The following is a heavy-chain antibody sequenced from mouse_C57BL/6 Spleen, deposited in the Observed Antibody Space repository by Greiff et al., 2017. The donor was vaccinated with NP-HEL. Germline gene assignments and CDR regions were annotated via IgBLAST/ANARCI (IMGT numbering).Heavy chain of an antibody. V-gene: IGHV1-50*01. J-gene: IGHJ3*01. D-gene: IGHD1-1*01. CDR1: GYTFTSYW. Sequence: VQLQQPGAELVKPGASVKLSCKASGYTFTSYWMQWVKQRPGQGFEWIGEIDPSDSYTNYNQKFKGKATLTVDTSSSTAYMQLSSLTSEDSAVYYCATRYYGSSYFAYWGQGTLVTVSA. CDR3: ATRYYGSSYFAY. CDR2: IDPSDSYT.